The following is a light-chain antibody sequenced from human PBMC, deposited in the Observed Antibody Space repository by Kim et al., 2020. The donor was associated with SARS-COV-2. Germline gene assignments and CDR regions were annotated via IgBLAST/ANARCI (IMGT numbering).Light chain of an antibody. CDR1: QSISSSY. Sequence: EIVLTQSPGTLSLSPGERATLSCRASQSISSSYLGWYQQKPGQAPRLLIYGASSRATGIPDRFSGSGSGTDFTLTISRLEPEDFAVYYCQLYGSAPYSLGQGTNLEI. V-gene: IGKV3-20*01. J-gene: IGKJ2*03. CDR3: QLYGSAPYS. CDR2: GAS.